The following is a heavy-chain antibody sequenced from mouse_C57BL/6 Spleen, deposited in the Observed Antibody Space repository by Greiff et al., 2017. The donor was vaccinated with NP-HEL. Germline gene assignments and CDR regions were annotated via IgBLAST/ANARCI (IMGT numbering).Heavy chain of an antibody. D-gene: IGHD1-1*01. V-gene: IGHV14-4*01. CDR2: IDPENSDT. CDR3: TTGSSHYYAMDY. Sequence: VQLQQSGAELVRPGASVKLSCTASGFNIKDDYMHWVKQRPEQGLEWIGWIDPENSDTEYASKFQGKATITADTSSNTAYLQLSSLTSEDTAVYYCTTGSSHYYAMDYWGQGTSVTVSS. CDR1: GFNIKDDY. J-gene: IGHJ4*01.